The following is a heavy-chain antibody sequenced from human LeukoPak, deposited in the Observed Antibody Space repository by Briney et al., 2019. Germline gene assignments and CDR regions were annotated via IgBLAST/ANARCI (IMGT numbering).Heavy chain of an antibody. V-gene: IGHV1-8*01. Sequence: ASVKVSCKASGYTFTSYGISWVRQATGQGLEWMGWMNPNSGNTDYAQKFQGRVTMTTNTSISTAYMELSSLRSEDTAVYYCARGLKSYDFWSGYPKPNGFDSWGQGTLVTVSS. J-gene: IGHJ5*01. CDR3: ARGLKSYDFWSGYPKPNGFDS. CDR1: GYTFTSYG. CDR2: MNPNSGNT. D-gene: IGHD3-3*01.